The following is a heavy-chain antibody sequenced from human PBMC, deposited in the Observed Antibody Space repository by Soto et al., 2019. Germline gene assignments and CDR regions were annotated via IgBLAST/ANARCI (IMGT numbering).Heavy chain of an antibody. CDR2: IYPGDSDT. V-gene: IGHV5-51*01. Sequence: PGESLKISCQGSGYSFTSYWIGWVRQMPGKGLEWMGIIYPGDSDTRYSPSFQGQVTISADKSISTAYLQWSSLKASDIAMYYCDKQRGITSSTSYYYCGMDLWGHGTTLTVSS. J-gene: IGHJ6*02. CDR3: DKQRGITSSTSYYYCGMDL. D-gene: IGHD6-6*01. CDR1: GYSFTSYW.